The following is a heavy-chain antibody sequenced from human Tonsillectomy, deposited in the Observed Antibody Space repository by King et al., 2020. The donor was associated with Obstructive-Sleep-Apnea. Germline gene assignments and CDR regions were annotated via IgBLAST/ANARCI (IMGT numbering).Heavy chain of an antibody. CDR3: AKALCSGGSCHFDY. D-gene: IGHD2-15*01. V-gene: IGHV3-30*02. J-gene: IGHJ4*02. CDR2: IRYDGSDQ. Sequence: VQLVESGGGVVQPGRSLRLSCAASGLTFSSYGMHWVRQAPGKGLEWVAFIRYDGSDQYYADSVKGRFTISRDNSKNTLYLQMNSLRAEDTALYYCAKALCSGGSCHFDYWGQGTLVTVSS. CDR1: GLTFSSYG.